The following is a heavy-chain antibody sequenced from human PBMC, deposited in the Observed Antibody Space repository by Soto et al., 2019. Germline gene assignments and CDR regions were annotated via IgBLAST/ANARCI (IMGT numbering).Heavy chain of an antibody. CDR3: PRESPGELAYHFDF. CDR2: IFYIRTT. D-gene: IGHD3-16*01. J-gene: IGHJ4*02. V-gene: IGHV4-31*03. Sequence: SETLSLACTVSGGSINSGGCYWTWILQHPGKGLEWIGYIFYIRTTSYNPSLKSRVTIVGDTSKNQFSVTLRSVTAADSPVYYCPRESPGELAYHFDFWGQGTPVTVS. CDR1: GGSINSGGCY.